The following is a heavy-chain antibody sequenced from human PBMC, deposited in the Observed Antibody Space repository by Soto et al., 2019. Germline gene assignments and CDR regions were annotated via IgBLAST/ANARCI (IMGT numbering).Heavy chain of an antibody. CDR3: ARESDEYSSSSPPVYGMDV. D-gene: IGHD6-6*01. Sequence: NPSETLSLTCTVSGGSISSGGYYWSWIRQHPGKGLEWIGYIYYSGSTYYNPSLKSRVTISVDTSKHQFSLKLSSVNAADTAVYYCARESDEYSSSSPPVYGMDVSGQGTTVTVSS. V-gene: IGHV4-31*03. CDR1: GGSISSGGYY. J-gene: IGHJ6*02. CDR2: IYYSGST.